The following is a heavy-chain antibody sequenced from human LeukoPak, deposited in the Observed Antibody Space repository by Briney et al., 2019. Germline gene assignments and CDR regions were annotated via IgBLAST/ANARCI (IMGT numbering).Heavy chain of an antibody. D-gene: IGHD3-10*01. J-gene: IGHJ4*02. V-gene: IGHV1-2*02. CDR2: INPNSGGT. CDR3: ARNMLLWSGELLSPSDY. CDR1: GYTFTGYY. Sequence: ASVKVSCKASGYTFTGYYMHWVRQAPGQGLEWMGWINPNSGGTNYAQKFQGRVTMTRDTSISTAYMELSRLRSDDTAVYYCARNMLLWSGELLSPSDYWGQGTLVTVSS.